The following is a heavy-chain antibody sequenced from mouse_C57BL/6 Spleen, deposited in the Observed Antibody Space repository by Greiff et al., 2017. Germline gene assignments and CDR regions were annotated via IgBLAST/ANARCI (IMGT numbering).Heavy chain of an antibody. Sequence: EVKVEESGGGLVQPGGSLSLSCAASGFTFTDYYMSWVRQPPGQALEWLGFIRNKANGYTTEYSASVKGRFTISRDNSQSILYLQMNALRAEDSATYYCASLRQLRSYAMDYWGQGTSVTVSS. D-gene: IGHD3-2*02. CDR3: ASLRQLRSYAMDY. V-gene: IGHV7-3*01. CDR1: GFTFTDYY. J-gene: IGHJ4*01. CDR2: IRNKANGYTT.